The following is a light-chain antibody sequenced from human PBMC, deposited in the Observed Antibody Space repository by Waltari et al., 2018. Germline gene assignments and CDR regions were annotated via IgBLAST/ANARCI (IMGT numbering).Light chain of an antibody. CDR2: EVS. J-gene: IGLJ1*01. CDR3: SSYTTSSAPGV. Sequence: QPALTQPASVSGSPGQSITISCSGTDSDVGAYDFVSWYQQHPGKAPHLIIYEVSNRPSGISNRFSASKSGNTASLTISGLQAEDEADYYCSSYTTSSAPGVFGTGTRVTVL. V-gene: IGLV2-14*01. CDR1: DSDVGAYDF.